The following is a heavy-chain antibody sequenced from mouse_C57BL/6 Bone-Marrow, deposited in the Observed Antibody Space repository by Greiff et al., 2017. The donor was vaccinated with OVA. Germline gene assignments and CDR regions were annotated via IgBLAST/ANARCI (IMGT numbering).Heavy chain of an antibody. D-gene: IGHD2-4*01. J-gene: IGHJ4*01. V-gene: IGHV5-17*01. CDR3: AIYDYEDAMDY. Sequence: EVQVVESGGGLVKPGGSLKLSCAASGFTFSDYGMHWVRQAPEKGLEWVAYISSGSSSIYYAATVKGRFTISRDNAKNTLFLLMTSLWSEDTAMYYCAIYDYEDAMDYWGQGTSVTVSS. CDR2: ISSGSSSI. CDR1: GFTFSDYG.